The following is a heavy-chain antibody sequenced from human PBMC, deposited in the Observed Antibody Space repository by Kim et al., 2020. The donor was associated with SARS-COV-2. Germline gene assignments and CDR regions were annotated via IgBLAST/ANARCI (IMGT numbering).Heavy chain of an antibody. D-gene: IGHD5-18*01. J-gene: IGHJ5*02. CDR2: GTA. Sequence: GTANYAQKYQGRVTITADESTSTAYMELSSLRSEDTAVYYCARVMDTAGSWGQGTLVTVSS. V-gene: IGHV1-69*01. CDR3: ARVMDTAGS.